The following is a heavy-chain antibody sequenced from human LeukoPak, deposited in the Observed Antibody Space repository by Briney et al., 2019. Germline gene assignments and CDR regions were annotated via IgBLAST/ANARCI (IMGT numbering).Heavy chain of an antibody. CDR2: IIPIFGTA. CDR3: ARDQSPGYYYYYMDV. Sequence: ASVKVSCKASGGTFSSYAISWVRQAPGQGLEWMGGIIPIFGTANYAQKFQGRVTITTDESTSTAYMELSSLRSEDTAVYYCARDQSPGYYYYYMDVWGKGTTVTVSS. J-gene: IGHJ6*03. V-gene: IGHV1-69*05. CDR1: GGTFSSYA. D-gene: IGHD3-10*01.